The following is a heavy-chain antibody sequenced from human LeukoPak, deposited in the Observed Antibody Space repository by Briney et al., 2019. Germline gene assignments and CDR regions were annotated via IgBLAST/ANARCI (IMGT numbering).Heavy chain of an antibody. CDR3: ARDKGTIFGVVKNYGMDV. CDR1: GGSISSGGYY. J-gene: IGHJ6*02. Sequence: PSETLSLTCTVSGGSISSGGYYWSWIRQHPGMGLEWIGYIYYSGSTYYNPSLKSRVTISVDTSKNHFSLKLSSVTAADTAVYYCARDKGTIFGVVKNYGMDVWGQGTTVTVSS. D-gene: IGHD3-3*01. V-gene: IGHV4-31*03. CDR2: IYYSGST.